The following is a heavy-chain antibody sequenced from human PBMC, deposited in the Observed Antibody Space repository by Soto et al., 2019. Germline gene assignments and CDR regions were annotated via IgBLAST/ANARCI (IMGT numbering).Heavy chain of an antibody. Sequence: PSETLSLTCAVSGGSINSTGYYWGWIRQPPGKGPEWIASAYYGGRTYYNPSLKSRVTLSLDTSKRHFSLRLSSVTAADTAVYYCARHGAYSTSVYYYYGMDVWGQGTTVTVSS. V-gene: IGHV4-39*01. D-gene: IGHD6-13*01. CDR2: AYYGGRT. J-gene: IGHJ6*02. CDR3: ARHGAYSTSVYYYYGMDV. CDR1: GGSINSTGYY.